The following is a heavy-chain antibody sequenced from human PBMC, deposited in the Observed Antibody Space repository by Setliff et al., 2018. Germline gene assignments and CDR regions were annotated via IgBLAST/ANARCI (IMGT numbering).Heavy chain of an antibody. V-gene: IGHV4-61*02. J-gene: IGHJ4*02. D-gene: IGHD2-21*01. CDR3: ASQRLARYFDN. CDR2: LRIGFSN. CDR1: GDSVSSDRFH. Sequence: TLSLTCTVSGDSVSSDRFHWGWFRQSAGKGLEWIGRLRIGFSNIYNPSLKSRLTMSVDTSKNQFSLKLTFVTAADTAVYYCASQRLARYFDNWGQGTLVTVSS.